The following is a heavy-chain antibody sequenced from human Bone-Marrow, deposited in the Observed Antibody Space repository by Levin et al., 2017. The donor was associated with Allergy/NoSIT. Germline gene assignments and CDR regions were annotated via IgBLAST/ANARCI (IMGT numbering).Heavy chain of an antibody. Sequence: SVKVSCKASGGSFSSYGISWVRQAPGQGLEWMGGIIPTVDTTNYAQKFQGRVTITADKSTSTVYMELSSLRSEDSAVYYCAGDYYTTESTFYYDYYMDVWGKGTTVTVSS. CDR2: IIPTVDTT. J-gene: IGHJ6*03. V-gene: IGHV1-69*06. D-gene: IGHD3-10*01. CDR3: AGDYYTTESTFYYDYYMDV. CDR1: GGSFSSYG.